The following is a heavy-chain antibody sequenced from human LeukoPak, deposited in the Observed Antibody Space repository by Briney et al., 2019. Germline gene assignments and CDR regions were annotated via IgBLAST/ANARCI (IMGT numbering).Heavy chain of an antibody. Sequence: GGSLRLSCAASGFTFSSYAMSWVRQAPGKGLEWVSAISGSGGSTYYADSVKGRFTISRDNSKNTLYLQMNGLRAEDTAVYYCAKDFLGYFAFDIWGQGTMVTVSS. J-gene: IGHJ3*02. D-gene: IGHD7-27*01. CDR2: ISGSGGST. CDR3: AKDFLGYFAFDI. V-gene: IGHV3-23*01. CDR1: GFTFSSYA.